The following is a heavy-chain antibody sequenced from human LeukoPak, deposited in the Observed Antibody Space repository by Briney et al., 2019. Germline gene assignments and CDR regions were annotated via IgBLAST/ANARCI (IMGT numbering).Heavy chain of an antibody. CDR3: ARGGGLDV. CDR2: INHNGNVN. CDR1: GFTFKNYW. D-gene: IGHD5-12*01. Sequence: AGGSLRLSCEASGFTFKNYWMSWVRQAPGKGLEWVASINHNGNVNYYVDSVKGRFTISRDNAKNSLYLQMSNLRAEDTAVYFCARGGGLDVWGQGATVTVSS. V-gene: IGHV3-7*03. J-gene: IGHJ6*02.